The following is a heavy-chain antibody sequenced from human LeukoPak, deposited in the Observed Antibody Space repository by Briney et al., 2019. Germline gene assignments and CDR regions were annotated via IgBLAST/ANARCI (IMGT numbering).Heavy chain of an antibody. CDR3: AKYAYNWNAPDGFDM. V-gene: IGHV3-30*18. CDR1: RFSFSDYD. J-gene: IGHJ3*02. D-gene: IGHD1-1*01. CDR2: ISYDGSRK. Sequence: PGGSLRLSCRASRFSFSDYDMHWVRQAPGKGREWVAVISYDGSRKHYGDSVKGRFTISRDNSESTLFLQMNSLRTDDTSVYFCAKYAYNWNAPDGFDMWGQGTMVIVSS.